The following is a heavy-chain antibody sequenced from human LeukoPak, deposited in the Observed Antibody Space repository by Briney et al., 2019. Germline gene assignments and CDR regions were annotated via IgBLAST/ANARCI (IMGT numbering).Heavy chain of an antibody. CDR1: GFTFSSYA. V-gene: IGHV3-23*01. J-gene: IGHJ4*02. CDR3: AKRVVVAGTSYYFDY. CDR2: IGSGGAPT. Sequence: GGSLRLSCAASGFTFSSYAMSWVRQAPGKGLEWVSVIGSGGAPTYYADFVKGRFTISRDNSKNTLYLQMSSLRVEDTAVYYCAKRVVVAGTSYYFDYWGQGTLVTVAS. D-gene: IGHD6-19*01.